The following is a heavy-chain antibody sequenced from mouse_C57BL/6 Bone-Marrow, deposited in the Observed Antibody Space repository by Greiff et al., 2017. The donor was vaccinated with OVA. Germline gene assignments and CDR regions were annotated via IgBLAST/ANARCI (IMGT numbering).Heavy chain of an antibody. D-gene: IGHD2-3*01. Sequence: VKLMESGPGLVKPSQSLFLTCSITGFPITSGYYWIWIRQSPGKPLEWMGYITHSGETFYNPSLQSPISITRETSKNQFFLQLNSGTTEDTAMYYCAGDRDGYPFAYWGQGTLVTVSA. V-gene: IGHV12-3*01. CDR3: AGDRDGYPFAY. CDR2: ITHSGET. CDR1: GFPITSGYY. J-gene: IGHJ3*01.